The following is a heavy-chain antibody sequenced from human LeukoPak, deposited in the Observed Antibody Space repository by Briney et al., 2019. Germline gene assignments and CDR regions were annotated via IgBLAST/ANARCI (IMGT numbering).Heavy chain of an antibody. CDR1: GFTFSSYW. Sequence: GGSLRLSCAASGFTFSSYWMHWVRQAPGKGLVWVSRINSDGSSTSYADSVKGRFTVSRDNAKNTLYLQMNSLRAEDTAVYYCARRAHSMVRGVIITPGSCWGQGTLVTVSS. CDR3: ARRAHSMVRGVIITPGSC. V-gene: IGHV3-74*01. J-gene: IGHJ4*02. D-gene: IGHD3-10*01. CDR2: INSDGSST.